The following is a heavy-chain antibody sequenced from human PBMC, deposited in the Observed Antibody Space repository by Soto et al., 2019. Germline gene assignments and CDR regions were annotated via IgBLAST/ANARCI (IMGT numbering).Heavy chain of an antibody. CDR1: GFTVSTNY. CDR3: ATTGMGLTLYYYYHGMDV. J-gene: IGHJ6*02. V-gene: IGHV3-66*01. CDR2: MFYGGST. Sequence: EVQLVESGGGLVQPGGSLRLSCAASGFTVSTNYMTWVRQAPGKGLEWVSVMFYGGSTYYAASVKGRFTISRDDSKNTLYLQVKSLRAEDTAVYYWATTGMGLTLYYYYHGMDVWGQGTTVTVSS. D-gene: IGHD1-26*01.